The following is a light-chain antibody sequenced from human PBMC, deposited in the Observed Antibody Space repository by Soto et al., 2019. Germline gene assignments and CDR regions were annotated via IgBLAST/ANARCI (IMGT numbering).Light chain of an antibody. J-gene: IGKJ2*01. Sequence: ELVMTQSPATLSVSPGERATLSCRASQSFSSNVAWYQQKPGQAPRLLIYGTSTRVTGIPARFSGSGSGTEFTLTISSLQSEDFAVYYCQHYGTSLYTFGQGTKLEIK. V-gene: IGKV3-15*01. CDR2: GTS. CDR1: QSFSSN. CDR3: QHYGTSLYT.